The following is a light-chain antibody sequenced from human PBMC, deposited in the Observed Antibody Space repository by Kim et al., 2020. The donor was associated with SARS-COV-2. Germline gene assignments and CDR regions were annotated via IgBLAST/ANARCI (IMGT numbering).Light chain of an antibody. CDR2: GAS. Sequence: EIGLTQSPGTLSLSPGERATLSCRASQTVLSNYLAWYQQKPGQAPRLLISGASRRATGIPDRFSGSGSGTEFTLTISRLEPEDFVVYFCHQYGRAPVTFGRGTRLEIK. CDR1: QTVLSNY. CDR3: HQYGRAPVT. J-gene: IGKJ5*01. V-gene: IGKV3-20*01.